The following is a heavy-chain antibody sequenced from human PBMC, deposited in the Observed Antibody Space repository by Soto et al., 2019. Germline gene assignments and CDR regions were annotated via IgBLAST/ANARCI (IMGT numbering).Heavy chain of an antibody. V-gene: IGHV3-21*01. CDR3: ARDTVTTLNIYY. CDR2: ISSSSSYI. J-gene: IGHJ4*02. CDR1: GFTSSSYS. D-gene: IGHD4-17*01. Sequence: GGSLRLSCAASGFTSSSYSMNWVRQAPGKGLEWVSSISSSSSYIYYADSVKGRFTISRDNAKNSLYLQMNSLRAEDTAVYYCARDTVTTLNIYYWGQGTLVTVS.